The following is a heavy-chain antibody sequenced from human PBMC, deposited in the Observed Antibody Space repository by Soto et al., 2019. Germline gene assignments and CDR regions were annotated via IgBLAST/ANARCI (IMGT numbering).Heavy chain of an antibody. D-gene: IGHD5-18*01. CDR3: AITAYSYVGYYYYYYGMDV. J-gene: IGHJ6*02. CDR2: IIPIFGTA. CDR1: GGTFSSYA. V-gene: IGHV1-69*12. Sequence: QVQLVQSGAEVKKPGSSVKVSCKASGGTFSSYAISWVRQAPGQGLEWMGGIIPIFGTANYAQKFQGRVTITADESTSKAYMELSSLRSEDTAVYYCAITAYSYVGYYYYYYGMDVWGQGNKVTGSS.